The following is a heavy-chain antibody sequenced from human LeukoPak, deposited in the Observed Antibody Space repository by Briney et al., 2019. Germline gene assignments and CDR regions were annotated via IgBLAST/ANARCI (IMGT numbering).Heavy chain of an antibody. D-gene: IGHD6-13*01. Sequence: PGESLQISCKGFGYSFTSYRITWVRQMPGKGLEWVGRIDPTDSYTNYSPSFEGHVTISADTSITTAYLQWTSLKASDSAMYYCARRGSSTWGDLDYWGQGTLVTVSS. CDR3: ARRGSSTWGDLDY. CDR2: IDPTDSYT. J-gene: IGHJ4*02. CDR1: GYSFTSYR. V-gene: IGHV5-10-1*01.